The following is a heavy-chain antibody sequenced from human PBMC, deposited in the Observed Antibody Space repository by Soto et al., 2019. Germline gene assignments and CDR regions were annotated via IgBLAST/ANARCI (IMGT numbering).Heavy chain of an antibody. D-gene: IGHD3-9*01. Sequence: SETLSLTCAVSGGSISSSNWWSWVRQPPGKGLEWIGGIYHRGSTNYNPSLQTRVTISLDKSKSQFSLRLNSVTAADSAVYFCARLEGLATISYYFDFWGQGAQVTVSS. CDR3: ARLEGLATISYYFDF. CDR2: IYHRGST. V-gene: IGHV4-4*02. CDR1: GGSISSSNW. J-gene: IGHJ4*02.